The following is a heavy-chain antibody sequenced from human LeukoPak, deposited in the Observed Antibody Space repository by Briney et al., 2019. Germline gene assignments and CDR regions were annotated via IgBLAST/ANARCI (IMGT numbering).Heavy chain of an antibody. J-gene: IGHJ3*02. CDR2: ISAYNGNT. V-gene: IGHV1-18*01. D-gene: IGHD3-10*01. CDR3: AGAPDYGSGPNDVFDI. Sequence: ASVKVSCKASGYTFTSYGISWVRQAPGQGLEWMGWISAYNGNTNYAQKLQGRVTMTTDTSTSTAYMELRSLRSDDTAVYYCAGAPDYGSGPNDVFDIWGQGTMVTVSS. CDR1: GYTFTSYG.